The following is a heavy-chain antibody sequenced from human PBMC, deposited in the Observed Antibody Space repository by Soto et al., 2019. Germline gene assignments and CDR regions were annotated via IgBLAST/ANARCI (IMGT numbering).Heavy chain of an antibody. J-gene: IGHJ4*02. CDR2: ISSSSSYI. Sequence: EVQLVESGGGLVKPGGSLRLSCAASGFTFSSYSMNWVRQDPGKGLEWVSSISSSSSYIYYADSVKGRFTISRDNAKNSLYLQMNSLIAEDTAVYYCARVGGHLVPGCDYWGQGTLVTVSS. D-gene: IGHD6-6*01. CDR3: ARVGGHLVPGCDY. V-gene: IGHV3-21*01. CDR1: GFTFSSYS.